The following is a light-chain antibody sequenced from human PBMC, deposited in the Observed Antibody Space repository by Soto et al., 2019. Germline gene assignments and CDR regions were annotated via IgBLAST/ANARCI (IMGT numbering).Light chain of an antibody. V-gene: IGLV2-14*01. Sequence: QSALTQPASVSGSPGQSITISCTGTSSDVGGYNYVSWYQQHPGKAPKLMIFEVSNRPSGVSNRFSGSKSGNTASLTISGLQADDEDDYYCSSYTSSSTQVFGTGTKVTV. CDR2: EVS. J-gene: IGLJ1*01. CDR1: SSDVGGYNY. CDR3: SSYTSSSTQV.